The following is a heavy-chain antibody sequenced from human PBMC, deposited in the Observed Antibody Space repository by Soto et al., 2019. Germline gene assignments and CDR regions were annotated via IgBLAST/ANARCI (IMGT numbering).Heavy chain of an antibody. CDR1: GDSVSSNSAA. CDR2: TYYRSKWYN. Sequence: HSQTLSLTCAISGDSVSSNSAAWNWVRQSPSRGLEWLGRTYYRSKWYNDYAVSVKSRITINPDTSKNQFSLQLNSVTPEDTAVYYCARDHYDFWSGYLDYMDVWGKGTTVTVSS. CDR3: ARDHYDFWSGYLDYMDV. V-gene: IGHV6-1*01. J-gene: IGHJ6*03. D-gene: IGHD3-3*01.